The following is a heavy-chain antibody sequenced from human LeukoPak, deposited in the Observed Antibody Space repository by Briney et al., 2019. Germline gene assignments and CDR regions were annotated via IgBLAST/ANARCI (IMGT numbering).Heavy chain of an antibody. CDR3: ARVAGGDYYDSSGYPFDY. Sequence: GASVKVSCKASGYTFTSYDINWVRQATGQGLEWMGWMNPNSANTGYAHKFQGRVTITRDTSASTAYMELSGLRSEDTAVYYCARVAGGDYYDSSGYPFDYWGQGTLVTVSS. CDR1: GYTFTSYD. CDR2: MNPNSANT. D-gene: IGHD3-22*01. V-gene: IGHV1-8*01. J-gene: IGHJ4*02.